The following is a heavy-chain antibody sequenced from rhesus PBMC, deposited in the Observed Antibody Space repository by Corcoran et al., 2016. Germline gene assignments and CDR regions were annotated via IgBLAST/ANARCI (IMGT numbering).Heavy chain of an antibody. D-gene: IGHD2-15*01. CDR3: ARTALRSCFDY. CDR2: VSGGSATP. CDR1: GYSISSGYG. V-gene: IGHV4-127*01. Sequence: QVQLQESGPGLVKPSETLSLTCAVSGYSISSGYGWGWIRQPPGKGREWIGRVSGGSATPSATPPLKSLVTVSKDTSKNQFSLKLSSVTAADTAVYYCARTALRSCFDYWGQGVLVTVSS. J-gene: IGHJ4*01.